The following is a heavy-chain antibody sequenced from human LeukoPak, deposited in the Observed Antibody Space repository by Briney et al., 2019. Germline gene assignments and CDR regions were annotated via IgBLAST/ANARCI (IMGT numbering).Heavy chain of an antibody. V-gene: IGHV4-34*01. D-gene: IGHD2-8*01. CDR3: AGNGTFDY. Sequence: SETLSLTCAVYGGSFSGYYWSWIRQPPGKGLEWIGEINHSGSTNYNPSLKSRVTISVDTSKNQFSLKLSSVTAADTAVYYCAGNGTFDYWGQGTLVTVSS. J-gene: IGHJ4*02. CDR2: INHSGST. CDR1: GGSFSGYY.